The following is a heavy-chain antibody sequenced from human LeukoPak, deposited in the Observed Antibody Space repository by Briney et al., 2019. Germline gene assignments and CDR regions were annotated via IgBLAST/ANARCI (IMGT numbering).Heavy chain of an antibody. D-gene: IGHD3-3*01. V-gene: IGHV4-39*07. Sequence: PSETLSLTCTVSGGSISSSSYYWGWIRQPPGKGLEWIGSIYYSGSTYYNPSLKSRVTISVDTSKNQFSLKLSSVTAADTAVYYCARVSGTNYDFWSKNWFDPWGQGTLATVSS. J-gene: IGHJ5*02. CDR1: GGSISSSSYY. CDR3: ARVSGTNYDFWSKNWFDP. CDR2: IYYSGST.